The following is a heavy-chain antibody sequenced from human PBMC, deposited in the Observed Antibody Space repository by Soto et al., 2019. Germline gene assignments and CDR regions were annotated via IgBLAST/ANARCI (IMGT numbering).Heavy chain of an antibody. CDR1: GYSFTTYW. CDR3: ARHGSSSTSNYYYYGMDV. Sequence: PGESLKISCKASGYSFTTYWIGWVRQMPGRGLEWMGIIYPGDSDTRYSPSFQGQVTISADKSISTTYLQWSSLKASDTAMYYCARHGSSSTSNYYYYGMDVWGQGTTVTVS. D-gene: IGHD3-10*01. V-gene: IGHV5-51*01. J-gene: IGHJ6*02. CDR2: IYPGDSDT.